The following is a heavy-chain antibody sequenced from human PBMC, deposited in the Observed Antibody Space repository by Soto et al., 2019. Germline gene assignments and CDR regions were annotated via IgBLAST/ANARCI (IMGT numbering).Heavy chain of an antibody. Sequence: GGSLRLSCAASGFTFSSYDMHWVRQAPGKGLEWVAVISSDGSDKYYADSVKGRFAISRDNSKNTLYVQLNRMRAEDTALYYCARDRQYGAGFIDVWGQGTTVTVSS. V-gene: IGHV3-30*09. J-gene: IGHJ6*02. CDR3: ARDRQYGAGFIDV. CDR2: ISSDGSDK. D-gene: IGHD3-10*01. CDR1: GFTFSSYD.